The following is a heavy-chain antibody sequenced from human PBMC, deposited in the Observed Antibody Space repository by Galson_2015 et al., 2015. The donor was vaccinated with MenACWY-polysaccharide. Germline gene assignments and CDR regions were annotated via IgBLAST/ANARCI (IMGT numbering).Heavy chain of an antibody. CDR1: GYTFTGYY. CDR2: INPNSGGT. J-gene: IGHJ4*02. CDR3: ARSFTMIVVVPGY. D-gene: IGHD3-22*01. Sequence: QSGAEVKKPGESLKISCKASGYTFTGYYMHWVRQAPGQGLEWMGWINPNSGGTNYAQKFQGRVTMTRDTSISTAYVELSRLRSDDTAVYYCARSFTMIVVVPGYWGQGTLVTVSS. V-gene: IGHV1-2*02.